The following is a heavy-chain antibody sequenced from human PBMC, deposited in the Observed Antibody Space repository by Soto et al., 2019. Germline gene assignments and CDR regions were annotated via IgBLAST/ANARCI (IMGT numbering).Heavy chain of an antibody. V-gene: IGHV4-4*07. CDR3: ARDTGENWNYEAH. D-gene: IGHD1-7*01. CDR2: ITINGNT. CDR1: GAYISDFS. Sequence: SETLSLTCRVFGAYISDFSWSWIRQPAGKGLEWIGRITINGNTQKNPSFKSRVTMSIDTSRNHFSLNLQSATAADTALYYCARDTGENWNYEAHWGPGPLVTVYS. J-gene: IGHJ1*01.